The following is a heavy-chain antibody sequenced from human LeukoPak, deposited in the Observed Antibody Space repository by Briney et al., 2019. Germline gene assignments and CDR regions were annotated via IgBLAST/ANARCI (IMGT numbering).Heavy chain of an antibody. V-gene: IGHV3-7*01. CDR3: ARDGAVAGIENDY. Sequence: PGGSLRLSCAASGFTFSSYWMSWVRQAPGKGLEWVANIKQDGSEKYYVDSVKGRFTISRDNTKNSLYLQMNSLTAEDTAVYYCARDGAVAGIENDYWGQGTLVTVSS. CDR2: IKQDGSEK. D-gene: IGHD6-19*01. J-gene: IGHJ4*02. CDR1: GFTFSSYW.